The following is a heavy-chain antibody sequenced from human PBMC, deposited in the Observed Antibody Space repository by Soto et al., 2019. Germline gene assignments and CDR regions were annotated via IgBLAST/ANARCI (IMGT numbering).Heavy chain of an antibody. V-gene: IGHV3-30*18. D-gene: IGHD3-22*01. Sequence: PGGSLRLSCAASGFTFSSYGMHWVRQAPGKGLEWVAVISYDGSNKYYADSVKGRFTISRDNSKNTLYLQMNSLRAEDTAVYYCAKVYSYGFLSIPYDSSGYLYYFDYWGQGTLVTVSS. J-gene: IGHJ4*02. CDR1: GFTFSSYG. CDR2: ISYDGSNK. CDR3: AKVYSYGFLSIPYDSSGYLYYFDY.